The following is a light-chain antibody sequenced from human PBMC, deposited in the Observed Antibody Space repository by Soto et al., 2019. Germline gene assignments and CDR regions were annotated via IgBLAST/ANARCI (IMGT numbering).Light chain of an antibody. CDR3: QHYNNWPPLIT. J-gene: IGKJ4*01. CDR1: QSVSSN. CDR2: RTY. V-gene: IGKV3-15*01. Sequence: ELVMTQSPATLSVSPGERATLSCRASQSVSSNVAWYQQKPGQAPRLLIYRTYTRASSIPARFSGSGSGTEFTLTISSLQSEDFAVYYCQHYNNWPPLITFGGGTKVEIK.